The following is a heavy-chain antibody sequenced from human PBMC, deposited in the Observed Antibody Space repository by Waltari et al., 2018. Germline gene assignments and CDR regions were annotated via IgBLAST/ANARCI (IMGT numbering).Heavy chain of an antibody. CDR1: GFSFIVYE. CDR3: ARDTGSWQGMDV. J-gene: IGHJ6*02. V-gene: IGHV3-48*03. CDR2: INRDGDTM. D-gene: IGHD2-8*02. Sequence: EVQLVESGVGSVQPGGSLRLPCVVSGFSFIVYEMTWVRQAPGKGLEWVSHINRDGDTMYYADSVKGRFTISRDNAKNSVFLQMNFLGAEDTAVYCARDTGSWQGMDVWGQGTTVTVSS.